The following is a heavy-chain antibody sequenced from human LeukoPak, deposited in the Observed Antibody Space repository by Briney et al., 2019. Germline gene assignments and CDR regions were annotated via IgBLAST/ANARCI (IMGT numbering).Heavy chain of an antibody. J-gene: IGHJ5*02. CDR3: AREPVGGDWFDP. CDR2: ISGSSSTI. CDR1: GFTLRSYT. V-gene: IGHV3-48*02. D-gene: IGHD2-2*01. Sequence: GGSLRLSCVASGFTLRSYTMNWVRQAPGKGLEWVAYISGSSSTIYYSDSVKGRFTISRDNAKNSLYLQMNSLRDEDTAVYYCAREPVGGDWFDPWGQGTLVTVSS.